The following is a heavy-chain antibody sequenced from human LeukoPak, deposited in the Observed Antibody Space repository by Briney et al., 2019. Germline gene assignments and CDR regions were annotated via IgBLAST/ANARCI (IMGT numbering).Heavy chain of an antibody. CDR1: GYTLTELS. CDR3: ATDTGRDGYNFLFDY. D-gene: IGHD5-24*01. Sequence: ASVKVSCKVSGYTLTELSMHWVRQAPGKGLEWMGGFDPEDGETIYAQKFQGRVTMTEDTSTDTAYMELSSLRPEDTAVYYCATDTGRDGYNFLFDYWGQGTLVTVSS. CDR2: FDPEDGET. V-gene: IGHV1-24*01. J-gene: IGHJ4*02.